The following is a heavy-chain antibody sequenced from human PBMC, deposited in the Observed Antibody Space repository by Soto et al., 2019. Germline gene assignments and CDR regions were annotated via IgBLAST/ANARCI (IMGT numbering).Heavy chain of an antibody. D-gene: IGHD2-21*01. J-gene: IGHJ6*02. CDR1: GFTFSSFW. CDR2: INNDGSST. V-gene: IGHV3-74*01. Sequence: EVQLVESGGGLVQPGGSLRLSCAASGFTFSSFWMHWVRQAPGKGLVWVSRINNDGSSTAYADSVKGRFTISRYNAKSTLYLQVTSLRAEDTAVYYCARDPLIGNTDYGLDVWGQGTTVTVSS. CDR3: ARDPLIGNTDYGLDV.